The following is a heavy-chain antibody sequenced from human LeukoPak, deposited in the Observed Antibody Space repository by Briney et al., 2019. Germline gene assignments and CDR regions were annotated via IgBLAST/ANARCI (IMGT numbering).Heavy chain of an antibody. Sequence: PSETLSLTCTVSGGSISSSSYYWGWIRQPPGKGLEWIGSIYYSGSTYYNPSLKSRVTISVDTSKNQFSLKLSSVTAADTAVYYCARADYSSSWYYFDYWGQGTLVTVSS. CDR3: ARADYSSSWYYFDY. CDR1: GGSISSSSYY. V-gene: IGHV4-39*07. D-gene: IGHD6-13*01. CDR2: IYYSGST. J-gene: IGHJ4*02.